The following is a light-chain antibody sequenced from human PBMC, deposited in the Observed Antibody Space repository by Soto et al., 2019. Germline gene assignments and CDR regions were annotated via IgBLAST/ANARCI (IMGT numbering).Light chain of an antibody. CDR1: QSISRW. Sequence: DIQMTQSPSTLSASVGDRVTITCRASQSISRWLAWYQLNPGKAPKLLIYDVSVLQSGVPSRFSGSGSGTEFTLNIGRLQPDDYAIYYCQQYSTHSTFGQGTRLEIX. V-gene: IGKV1-5*01. CDR3: QQYSTHST. J-gene: IGKJ5*01. CDR2: DVS.